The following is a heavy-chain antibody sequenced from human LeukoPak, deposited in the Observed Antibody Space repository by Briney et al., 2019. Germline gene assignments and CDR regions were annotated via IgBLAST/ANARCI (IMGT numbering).Heavy chain of an antibody. CDR1: GGSFSGYY. J-gene: IGHJ6*03. Sequence: SETLSLTCAVYGGSFSGYYWSWIRQPPGKGLEWIGEINHSGSTNYNPSLKSRVTISVDTSKNQFSLKLSSVTAADTAVYYCAGRVGATLWPPTADYYMDVWGKGTTVTISS. V-gene: IGHV4-34*01. CDR2: INHSGST. CDR3: AGRVGATLWPPTADYYMDV. D-gene: IGHD1-26*01.